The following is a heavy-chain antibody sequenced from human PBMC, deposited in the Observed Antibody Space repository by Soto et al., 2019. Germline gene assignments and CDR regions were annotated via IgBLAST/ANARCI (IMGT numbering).Heavy chain of an antibody. D-gene: IGHD5-18*01. Sequence: GGSLRISCAASGFTFSSYGMHWVRQAPGKGLEWVAVIWYDGSNKYYADSVKGRFTISRDNSKNTLYLQMNSLRAEDTAVYYCARDSGYSYGPIDYWGPGTLVTVSS. V-gene: IGHV3-33*01. J-gene: IGHJ4*01. CDR2: IWYDGSNK. CDR3: ARDSGYSYGPIDY. CDR1: GFTFSSYG.